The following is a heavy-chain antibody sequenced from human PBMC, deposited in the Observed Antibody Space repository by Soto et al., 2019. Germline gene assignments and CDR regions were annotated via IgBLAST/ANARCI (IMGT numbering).Heavy chain of an antibody. Sequence: EVQLLESGGGLVQPGGSLRLSCAASGFTFSSYAMSWVRQAPGKGLEWVSAISGSGGSTYYADSVKGRFTISRDNSKNTRSLQMNSLRAEDTAVYYCAKERYSSSSRATNDYWGQGTLVTVSS. V-gene: IGHV3-23*01. CDR3: AKERYSSSSRATNDY. J-gene: IGHJ4*02. CDR1: GFTFSSYA. D-gene: IGHD6-6*01. CDR2: ISGSGGST.